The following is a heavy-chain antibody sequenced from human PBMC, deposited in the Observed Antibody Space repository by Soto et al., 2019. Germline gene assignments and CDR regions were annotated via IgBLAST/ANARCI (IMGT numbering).Heavy chain of an antibody. CDR2: ISYDGSNK. D-gene: IGHD3-3*01. J-gene: IGHJ4*02. CDR3: ARRGYYDFWSGRSYTAMGRIDY. V-gene: IGHV3-30-3*01. Sequence: GGSLRLSCAASGFTFSSYAMHWVRQAPGKGLEWVAVISYDGSNKYYADSVKGRFTISRDNSKNTLYLQMNSLRAEDTAVYYCARRGYYDFWSGRSYTAMGRIDYWGQGTLVTVSS. CDR1: GFTFSSYA.